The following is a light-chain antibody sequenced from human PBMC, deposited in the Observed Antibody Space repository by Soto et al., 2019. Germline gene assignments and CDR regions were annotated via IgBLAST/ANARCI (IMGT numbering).Light chain of an antibody. CDR2: KDS. CDR1: ALPKQY. J-gene: IGLJ3*02. Sequence: SYELTQQPAVSESPRQTASITCSGDALPKQYAYWYQKKPGQAPVMVIYKDSERPSGIPERFSGSSSGTTATLTISGVQAEDEADYFCQSPDSSGTTWVFGGGTKLTVL. V-gene: IGLV3-25*02. CDR3: QSPDSSGTTWV.